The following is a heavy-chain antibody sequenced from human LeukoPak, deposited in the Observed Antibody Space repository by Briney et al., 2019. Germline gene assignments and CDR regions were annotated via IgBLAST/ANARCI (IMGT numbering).Heavy chain of an antibody. J-gene: IGHJ4*02. V-gene: IGHV3-7*01. CDR1: GFTFSGYW. CDR3: ARAWGLYYYDSSGPYYFDY. CDR2: IKQDGSEK. D-gene: IGHD3-22*01. Sequence: PGGSLRLSCAASGFTFSGYWMSWVRQAPGKGLEWVANIKQDGSEKYYVDSVKGRFTISRYNAKNSLYLQMNSLRAEDTAVYYCARAWGLYYYDSSGPYYFDYWGQGTLVTVSS.